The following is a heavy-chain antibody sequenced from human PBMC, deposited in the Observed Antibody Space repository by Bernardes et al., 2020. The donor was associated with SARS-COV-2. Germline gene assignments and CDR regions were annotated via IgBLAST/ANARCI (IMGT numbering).Heavy chain of an antibody. CDR1: GYTFPNYA. V-gene: IGHV1-3*01. J-gene: IGHJ4*02. Sequence: ASVKVSCKASGYTFPNYAMHWVRQAPGKRLEWIGCINAGNGNTTYSQKFQGRVTITRDTSASTAYMELSSLRSEDTAVYYCARGEATVVTPEGLYYFDYWGKGTLGTVCS. CDR2: INAGNGNT. D-gene: IGHD4-17*01. CDR3: ARGEATVVTPEGLYYFDY.